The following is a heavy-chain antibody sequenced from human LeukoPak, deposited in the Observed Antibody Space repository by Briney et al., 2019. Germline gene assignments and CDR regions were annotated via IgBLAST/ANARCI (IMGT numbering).Heavy chain of an antibody. CDR3: ARGWDGYNVDY. D-gene: IGHD5-24*01. CDR2: IIPIFGTA. V-gene: IGHV1-69*01. CDR1: GGTFSSYA. Sequence: SVKVSCKASGGTFSSYAISCVRQAPGQGLEWMGGIIPIFGTANYAQKFQGRVTITADQSTSTAYIELSSLGSEDTAVYYCARGWDGYNVDYWGQGTLVTVSS. J-gene: IGHJ4*02.